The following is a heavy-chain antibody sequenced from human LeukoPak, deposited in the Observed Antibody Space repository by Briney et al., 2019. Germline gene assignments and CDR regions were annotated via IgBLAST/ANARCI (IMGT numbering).Heavy chain of an antibody. Sequence: ASVKVSCKASGYTFTSYGISWVRQAPGQGLEWMGWISAYNGNTNYAQKLQGRVTMTTDTSTSTAYMELRSLRSDDTAVYYCARSKGAAALTADDAFDIWGQGTMVTVSS. CDR3: ARSKGAAALTADDAFDI. V-gene: IGHV1-18*01. D-gene: IGHD6-13*01. CDR1: GYTFTSYG. CDR2: ISAYNGNT. J-gene: IGHJ3*02.